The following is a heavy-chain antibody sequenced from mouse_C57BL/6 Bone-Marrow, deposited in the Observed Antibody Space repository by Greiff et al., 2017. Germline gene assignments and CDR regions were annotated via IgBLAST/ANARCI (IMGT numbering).Heavy chain of an antibody. CDR3: QRVIYYCYYFDY. CDR2: IYPGDGDT. V-gene: IGHV1-82*01. J-gene: IGHJ2*01. D-gene: IGHD2-2*01. CDR1: GYAFSSSW. Sequence: QVQLQQSGPELVKPGASVKISCKASGYAFSSSWMNWVKQRPGKGLEWIGRIYPGDGDTNYNGKFKGKATLTADKSSSTAYMQLISLTSEDSAVYFCQRVIYYCYYFDYWGQGTTLTVSS.